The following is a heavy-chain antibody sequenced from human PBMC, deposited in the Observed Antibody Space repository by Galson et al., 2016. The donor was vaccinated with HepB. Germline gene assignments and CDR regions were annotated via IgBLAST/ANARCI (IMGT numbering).Heavy chain of an antibody. D-gene: IGHD3-10*01. CDR2: ISAYNGNT. J-gene: IGHJ4*02. Sequence: SVKVSCKASGYTFTNYGISWVRQAPGQGLEWVGWISAYNGNTNYAQKLQDRVTMTTDTSTTTAYMGLRSLRSDDTAVYYCARSRGAGEYFEYWGQGTQVTVSS. V-gene: IGHV1-18*01. CDR1: GYTFTNYG. CDR3: ARSRGAGEYFEY.